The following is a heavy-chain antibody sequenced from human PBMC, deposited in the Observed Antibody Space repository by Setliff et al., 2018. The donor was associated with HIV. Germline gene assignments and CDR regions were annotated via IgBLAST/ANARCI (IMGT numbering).Heavy chain of an antibody. CDR1: GGSISNYY. CDR2: ISYSGST. D-gene: IGHD6-19*01. CDR3: ATLQSRGWPHEIEY. J-gene: IGHJ4*02. Sequence: SETLSLTCTVSGGSISNYYWSWIRQPPGKGLEWIGSISYSGSTYYNSSLKSRVTISVDTSRSSFSLKLTSVTVADTALYYCATLQSRGWPHEIEYWGQGTLVTVSS. V-gene: IGHV4-59*05.